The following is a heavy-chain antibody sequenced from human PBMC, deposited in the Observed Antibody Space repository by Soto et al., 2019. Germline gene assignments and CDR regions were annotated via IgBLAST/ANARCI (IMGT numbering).Heavy chain of an antibody. CDR1: GFTFSSYA. Sequence: PGGSLRLSCAASGFTFSSYAMKWVRQAPGKGLEWVSLIGESGTPTYYADSVKGRFTISRDNSKNTLYLQMNSLRVEDTAVYYCASRYCSSTSCGPGLFDSWGQGALVTVSS. V-gene: IGHV3-23*01. CDR3: ASRYCSSTSCGPGLFDS. J-gene: IGHJ4*02. CDR2: IGESGTPT. D-gene: IGHD2-2*01.